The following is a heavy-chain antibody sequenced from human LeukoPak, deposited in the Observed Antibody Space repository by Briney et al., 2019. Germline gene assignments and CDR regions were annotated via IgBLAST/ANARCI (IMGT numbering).Heavy chain of an antibody. CDR2: IRSKAYGGTT. CDR3: TRDRSHLDY. V-gene: IGHV3-49*05. J-gene: IGHJ4*02. Sequence: KPGRSLRLSCTASGFTFGDYAMCWLRQAPGKGLEWVGFIRSKAYGGTTEYAASVKGRFTISRDDSKSIAYLQMNSLKTEDTAVYYCTRDRSHLDYWGQGTLVTVSS. CDR1: GFTFGDYA.